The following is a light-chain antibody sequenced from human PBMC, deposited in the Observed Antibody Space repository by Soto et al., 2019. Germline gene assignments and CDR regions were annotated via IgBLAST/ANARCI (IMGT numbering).Light chain of an antibody. CDR3: QQRSSWPAT. Sequence: EISLTQSPATLSLSPGERATLSCRASQSVQNFFAWYQQKPGQAPRLLIYDASYGATGVPARFSASGSGTDFTLTISSIEPEDFAVYYCQQRSSWPATFGPGTKVHIK. V-gene: IGKV3-11*01. CDR2: DAS. CDR1: QSVQNF. J-gene: IGKJ3*01.